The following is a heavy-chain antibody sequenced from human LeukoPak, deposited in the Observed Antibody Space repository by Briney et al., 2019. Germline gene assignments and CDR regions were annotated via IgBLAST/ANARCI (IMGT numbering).Heavy chain of an antibody. CDR1: GFTFSSYG. CDR3: ARDTSARYCSGGSCYSPPDY. CDR2: IWYDGSNK. D-gene: IGHD2-15*01. Sequence: GGSLRLSCAASGFTFSSYGMHWVRQAPGKGLEWVAVIWYDGSNKYYADSVKGRFTISRDNSKNTLYLQMNSLRAEDTAVYYCARDTSARYCSGGSCYSPPDYWGQGNLVTVSS. J-gene: IGHJ4*02. V-gene: IGHV3-33*01.